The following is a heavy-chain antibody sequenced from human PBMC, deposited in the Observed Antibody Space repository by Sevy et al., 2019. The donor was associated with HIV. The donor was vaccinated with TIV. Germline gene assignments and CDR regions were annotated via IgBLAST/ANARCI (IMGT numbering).Heavy chain of an antibody. J-gene: IGHJ4*01. Sequence: GGSLRLSCAASGFAFSSHAMHWVRQAPGKGLEWVATISYEGTETFYAASVGGQFTISRDNSKNKLSLQINSLRPEDTAVYYCARDGGYSIKWYPLYRGHGTLITVSS. CDR1: GFAFSSHA. CDR2: ISYEGTET. V-gene: IGHV3-30-3*01. CDR3: ARDGGYSIKWYPLY. D-gene: IGHD6-13*01.